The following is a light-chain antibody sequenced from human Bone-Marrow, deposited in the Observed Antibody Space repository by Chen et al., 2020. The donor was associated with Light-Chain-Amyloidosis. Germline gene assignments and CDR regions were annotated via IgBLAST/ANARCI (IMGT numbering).Light chain of an antibody. V-gene: IGLV2-14*01. CDR1: SSDVGGDNH. Sequence: QSALTQPASVSGTPVQSLTISCTRTSSDVGGDNHVSWYQQHPDKAPKLMIYEVTNRPSWVPDRFSGSKSDNTASLTISGLQTEDEADYFCSSYTITNTLVFGSGTRVTVL. CDR2: EVT. J-gene: IGLJ1*01. CDR3: SSYTITNTLV.